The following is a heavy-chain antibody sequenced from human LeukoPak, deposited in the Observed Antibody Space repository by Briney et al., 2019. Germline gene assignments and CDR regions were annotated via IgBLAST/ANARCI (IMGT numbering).Heavy chain of an antibody. CDR3: ARDLIMVRGVITTGYFDY. CDR1: GGTFSSYA. J-gene: IGHJ4*02. CDR2: IIPIFGTA. V-gene: IGHV1-69*06. Sequence: SVKVSCKASGGTFSSYAISWVRQAPGQGLEWMGGIIPIFGTANYAQKFQGRVTITADKSTSTAYMELSSLRSEDTAVYYRARDLIMVRGVITTGYFDYWGQGTLVTVSS. D-gene: IGHD3-10*01.